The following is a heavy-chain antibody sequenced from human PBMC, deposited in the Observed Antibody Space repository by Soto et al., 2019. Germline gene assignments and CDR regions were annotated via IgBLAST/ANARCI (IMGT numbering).Heavy chain of an antibody. D-gene: IGHD5-18*01. J-gene: IGHJ5*02. V-gene: IGHV4-61*03. CDR1: GASISSDTYN. Sequence: SETLSLTRTVFGASISSDTYNRTWIRQAPGKGLEWVGHIYYTGSTNYNPALNDRVTISVDTSKNLFSLQLTSVAAADTAVYYCARGAGFSYASTWFDIWGQGTLVT. CDR3: ARGAGFSYASTWFDI. CDR2: IYYTGST.